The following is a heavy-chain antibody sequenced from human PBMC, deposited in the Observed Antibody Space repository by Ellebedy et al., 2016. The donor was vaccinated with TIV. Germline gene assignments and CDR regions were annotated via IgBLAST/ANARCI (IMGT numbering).Heavy chain of an antibody. V-gene: IGHV1-18*04. CDR3: ARDRDGTRLLRTTWFDP. CDR2: ISAYNGNT. CDR1: GYTFTSYG. Sequence: ASVKVSXXASGYTFTSYGISWVRQAPGQGLEWMGWISAYNGNTNYAQKLQGRVTMTTDTSTSTAYMELRSLRSEDTAVYYCARDRDGTRLLRTTWFDPWGQGTLVTVSS. J-gene: IGHJ5*02. D-gene: IGHD1-26*01.